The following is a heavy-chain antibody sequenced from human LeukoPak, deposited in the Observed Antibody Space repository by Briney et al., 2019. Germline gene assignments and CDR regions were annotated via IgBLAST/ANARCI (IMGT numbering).Heavy chain of an antibody. CDR3: AKASDSSAVYYFDY. Sequence: GGSLRLSCAASGFTFDDYAMHWVRQAPGKGLEWVSGISWNSGSIGYADSVKGRFTISRDNAKNSLYLQMNSLRAEDTALYYCAKASDSSAVYYFDYWGQGTPVTVSS. J-gene: IGHJ4*01. CDR1: GFTFDDYA. CDR2: ISWNSGSI. V-gene: IGHV3-9*01. D-gene: IGHD6-13*01.